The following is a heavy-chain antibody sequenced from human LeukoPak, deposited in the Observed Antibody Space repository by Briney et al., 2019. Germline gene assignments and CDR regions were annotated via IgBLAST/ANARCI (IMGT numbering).Heavy chain of an antibody. CDR3: ARDGFRGPSDY. J-gene: IGHJ4*02. D-gene: IGHD3-16*01. CDR2: INAYNGNT. V-gene: IGHV1-18*01. CDR1: GYTFNIYS. Sequence: ASVNVSCKASGYTFNIYSINWVRQAPGQGHEWMGSINAYNGNTNYAQKVQGRVAMTTDTSTSTAYMELRSLRSDDTALYYCARDGFRGPSDYWGQGTLVTVSS.